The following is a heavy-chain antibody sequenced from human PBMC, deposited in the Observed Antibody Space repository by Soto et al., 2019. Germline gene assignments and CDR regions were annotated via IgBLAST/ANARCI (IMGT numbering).Heavy chain of an antibody. CDR2: ISSSSSTI. V-gene: IGHV3-48*02. CDR3: VREGDFWSGYYWFDP. Sequence: GGSLRLSCAASGFTFSSYAMSWVRQAPGKGLEWVSYISSSSSTIYYADSVKGRFTISRDNSKNSLYLQMNSLRDEDTAVYYCVREGDFWSGYYWFDPWGQGTLVTVSS. CDR1: GFTFSSYA. D-gene: IGHD3-3*01. J-gene: IGHJ5*02.